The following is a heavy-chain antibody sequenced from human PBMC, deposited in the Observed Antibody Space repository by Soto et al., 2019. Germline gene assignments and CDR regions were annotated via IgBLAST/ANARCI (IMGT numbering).Heavy chain of an antibody. Sequence: LRLSCSASGFTFTNYAMSWVRQAPGKGLEWVGRTRNKADSYTTEYAASVKGRFTISRDDSKNSLYLQMNSLKTEDTAVYYCARVVGATGWLDYWGQRTLVTVSS. V-gene: IGHV3-72*01. D-gene: IGHD1-26*01. CDR2: TRNKADSYTT. CDR3: ARVVGATGWLDY. CDR1: GFTFTNYA. J-gene: IGHJ4*02.